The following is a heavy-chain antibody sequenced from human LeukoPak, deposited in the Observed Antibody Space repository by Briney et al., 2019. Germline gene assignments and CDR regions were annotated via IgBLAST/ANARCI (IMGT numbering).Heavy chain of an antibody. CDR3: ARRDSGSQHFDF. Sequence: SEILSLTCTVSGGSTSSRGYYWGWIRQPPGKGPEWIGSNYYSGSTYYNPSLKSRVTISVDTSRNQFSLKLSSVTAADTAVYYCARRDSGSQHFDFWGQGTLVTVSS. D-gene: IGHD1-26*01. J-gene: IGHJ4*02. CDR2: NYYSGST. V-gene: IGHV4-39*07. CDR1: GGSTSSRGYY.